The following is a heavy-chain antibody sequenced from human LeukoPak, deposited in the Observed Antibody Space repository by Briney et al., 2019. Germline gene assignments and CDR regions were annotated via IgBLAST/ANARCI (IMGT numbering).Heavy chain of an antibody. J-gene: IGHJ3*02. CDR1: GYSFTSYW. V-gene: IGHV5-51*01. CDR3: ARHGVCSSISCYFAFDI. D-gene: IGHD2-2*01. CDR2: IYPGDSDT. Sequence: GESLQISCKGSGYSFTSYWIGWVRQMPGKGLEWMGIIYPGDSDTRYSPSFQGQVTISADKSISTAYLQWSSLKASDTAMYYCARHGVCSSISCYFAFDICGQGTMVTGSS.